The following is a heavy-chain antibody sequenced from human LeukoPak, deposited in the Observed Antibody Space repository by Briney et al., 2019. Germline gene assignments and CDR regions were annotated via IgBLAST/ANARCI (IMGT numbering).Heavy chain of an antibody. Sequence: SETLSLTCTVSGASISTYYWSWIRQPPGKGLEWIGYIYYSGSTNYNPSLKSRLTISVDTSKNQFSLKLNSVTAADTAVYYCAREGGAGAFDIWGQGTMVTVSS. CDR2: IYYSGST. J-gene: IGHJ3*02. CDR1: GASISTYY. D-gene: IGHD3-16*01. CDR3: AREGGAGAFDI. V-gene: IGHV4-59*01.